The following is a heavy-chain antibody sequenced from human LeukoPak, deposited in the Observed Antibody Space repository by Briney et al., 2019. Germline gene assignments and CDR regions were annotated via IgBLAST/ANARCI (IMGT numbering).Heavy chain of an antibody. CDR1: GGSISSYY. J-gene: IGHJ5*02. Sequence: NPAETLSLTCTVSGGSISSYYWSWIRQPPGKGLEWIGYVYYSGRTKYNPSLKSRVTISVATSKNQFSLKLSSVTAADTAVYYCARGATGLRYFDWLPTINWFDPWGQGTLVTVSS. CDR3: ARGATGLRYFDWLPTINWFDP. D-gene: IGHD3-9*01. CDR2: VYYSGRT. V-gene: IGHV4-59*01.